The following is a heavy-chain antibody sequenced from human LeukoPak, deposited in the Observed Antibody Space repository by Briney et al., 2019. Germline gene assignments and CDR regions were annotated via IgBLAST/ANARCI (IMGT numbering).Heavy chain of an antibody. Sequence: SETLSLTXTVSGYSISSGYYWGWIRQPPGKGLEWIGSIYHSGSTYYNPSLKSRVTISVDTSKNQFSLKLSSVTAADTAVYYCARDNSGSSSTNAFDIWGQGTMVTVSS. CDR3: ARDNSGSSSTNAFDI. D-gene: IGHD1-26*01. CDR2: IYHSGST. CDR1: GYSISSGYY. V-gene: IGHV4-38-2*02. J-gene: IGHJ3*02.